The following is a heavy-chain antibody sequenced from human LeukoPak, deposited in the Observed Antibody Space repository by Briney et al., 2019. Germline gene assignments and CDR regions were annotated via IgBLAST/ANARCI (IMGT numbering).Heavy chain of an antibody. CDR2: ISAYNGNT. J-gene: IGHJ4*02. Sequence: ASVKVSCKASGYTFTSYGINWVRQAPGQGLEWMGWISAYNGNTHYAQKFQGRVTMTTDTSTTTAYMELRSLRSDDKAVYYCARTSGTPGITAAGFDYWGQGTLVIVSS. D-gene: IGHD6-13*01. CDR1: GYTFTSYG. CDR3: ARTSGTPGITAAGFDY. V-gene: IGHV1-18*01.